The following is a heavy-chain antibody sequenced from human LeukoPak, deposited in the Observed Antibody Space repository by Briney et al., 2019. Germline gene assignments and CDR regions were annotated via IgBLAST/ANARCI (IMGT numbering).Heavy chain of an antibody. D-gene: IGHD1-26*01. CDR1: GGSFSGYY. J-gene: IGHJ4*02. CDR3: ARDKGATN. CDR2: INHSGST. Sequence: SETLSLTCAVYGGSFSGYYWSWIRQPPGKGLEWIGEINHSGSTNYNPSLKSRVTISVDTSKNQFSLKLSSVTAADTAVYYCARDKGATNWGQGTLVTVSS. V-gene: IGHV4-34*01.